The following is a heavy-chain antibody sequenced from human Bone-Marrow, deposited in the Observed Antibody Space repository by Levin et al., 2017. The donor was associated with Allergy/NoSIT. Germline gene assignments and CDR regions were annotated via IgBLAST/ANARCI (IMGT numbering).Heavy chain of an antibody. Sequence: GESLKISCKGSGYSFTSYWIGWVRQMPGKGLEWMGIIYPGDSDTRYSPSFQGQVTISADKSISTAYLQWSSLKASDTAMYYCARLSSDWGVPRGWFDPWGQGTLVTVSS. J-gene: IGHJ5*02. CDR3: ARLSSDWGVPRGWFDP. D-gene: IGHD2-2*01. V-gene: IGHV5-51*01. CDR2: IYPGDSDT. CDR1: GYSFTSYW.